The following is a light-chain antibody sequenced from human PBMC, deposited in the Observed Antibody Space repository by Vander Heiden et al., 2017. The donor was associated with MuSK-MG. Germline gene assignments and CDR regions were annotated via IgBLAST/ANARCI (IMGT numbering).Light chain of an antibody. CDR2: GDT. J-gene: IGLJ2*01. V-gene: IGLV1-40*01. CDR1: SSNIGAGYD. Sequence: PALTQPPPVSGAPGQRVPISCTGSSSNIGAGYDVHWYQQLPGTAPKLLIYGDTNRPSGVPDRFSGSKSATSASLAITGLQPEDEADYYCQSYDRSLNDLVFGGGTKLTVL. CDR3: QSYDRSLNDLV.